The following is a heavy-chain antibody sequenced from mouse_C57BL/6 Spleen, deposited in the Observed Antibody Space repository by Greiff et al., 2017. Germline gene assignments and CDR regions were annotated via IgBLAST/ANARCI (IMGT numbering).Heavy chain of an antibody. CDR3: ATYYDDGYYYAMDY. Sequence: DVMLVESGGGLVKPGGSLKLSCAASGFTFSDYGMHWVRQAPEKGLEWVAYISSGSSTIYYADTVKGRFTISRDNAKTTLFLQMTSLRSEYTAMYYCATYYDDGYYYAMDYWGQGTSVTVSS. J-gene: IGHJ4*01. CDR2: ISSGSSTI. CDR1: GFTFSDYG. V-gene: IGHV5-17*01. D-gene: IGHD2-4*01.